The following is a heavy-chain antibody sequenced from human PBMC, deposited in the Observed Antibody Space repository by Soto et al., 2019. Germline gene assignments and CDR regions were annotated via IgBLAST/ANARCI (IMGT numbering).Heavy chain of an antibody. CDR3: ARDGEFRYSYGTYYFDY. V-gene: IGHV3-30-3*01. CDR1: GFTFSSYA. Sequence: QVQLVESGGGVVQPGRSLRLSCAASGFTFSSYAMHWVRQAPGKGLEWVAVISYDGSNKYYADSVKDRFTISRDNSKNTLYLQMNSLRAEDTAVYYCARDGEFRYSYGTYYFDYWGQGTLVTVSS. CDR2: ISYDGSNK. D-gene: IGHD5-18*01. J-gene: IGHJ4*02.